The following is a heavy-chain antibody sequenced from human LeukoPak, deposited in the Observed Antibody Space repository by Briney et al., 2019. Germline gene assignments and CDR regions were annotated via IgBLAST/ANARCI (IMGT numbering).Heavy chain of an antibody. V-gene: IGHV3-7*01. CDR3: AKMTYSHDSRGHYYVAFQD. J-gene: IGHJ1*01. CDR1: GFTFRSYW. Sequence: GGTLRLSCVASGFTFRSYWMSWVRQAPGKGLEWVACMKQDGSEEYYLDSVKGRFTISRDNARNSVYLQMNSLRVEDTAVYYCAKMTYSHDSRGHYYVAFQDWGQGTLVTVSA. D-gene: IGHD3-22*01. CDR2: MKQDGSEE.